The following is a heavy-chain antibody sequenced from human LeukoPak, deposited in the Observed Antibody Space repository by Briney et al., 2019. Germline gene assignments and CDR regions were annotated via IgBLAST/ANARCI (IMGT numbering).Heavy chain of an antibody. CDR2: ISGSGSST. J-gene: IGHJ4*02. CDR3: AKDWDYYGSGSYSDY. Sequence: GGPLRLSCAASGFTFSSYAMRWVRQAPGKGLVWVSSISGSGSSTYYADSVKGRFTISRDNSKNTLYLQMNSLRAEDTAVYYCAKDWDYYGSGSYSDYWGQGTLVTVSS. V-gene: IGHV3-23*01. D-gene: IGHD3-10*01. CDR1: GFTFSSYA.